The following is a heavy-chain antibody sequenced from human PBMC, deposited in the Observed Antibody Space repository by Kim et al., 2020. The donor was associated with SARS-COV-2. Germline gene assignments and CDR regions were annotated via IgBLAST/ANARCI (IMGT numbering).Heavy chain of an antibody. CDR2: ISYDGST. D-gene: IGHD6-19*01. Sequence: SETLSLTCTVFGGSISSYYWGWIRQPPGKGLEWIGYISYDGSTKYNPSLESRVTVSVDTSKNQFSLKLSSVTAADTAVYYCVRVTGGSGWHLDYWGQGTL. CDR3: VRVTGGSGWHLDY. V-gene: IGHV4-59*01. J-gene: IGHJ4*02. CDR1: GGSISSYY.